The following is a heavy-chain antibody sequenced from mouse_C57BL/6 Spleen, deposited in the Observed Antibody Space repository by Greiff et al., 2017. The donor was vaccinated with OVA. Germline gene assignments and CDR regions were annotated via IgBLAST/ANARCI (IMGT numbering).Heavy chain of an antibody. CDR1: GYTFTGYW. Sequence: QVQLQQSGAELMKPGASVKLSCKATGYTFTGYWIEWVKQRPGHGLEWIGEILPGSGSTNYNEKFKGKATFTADPSSNTAYMQLSSLTTEDSAIYYCAGEGGYSNYVGWYFDVWGTGTTVTVSS. V-gene: IGHV1-9*01. D-gene: IGHD2-5*01. CDR2: ILPGSGST. CDR3: AGEGGYSNYVGWYFDV. J-gene: IGHJ1*03.